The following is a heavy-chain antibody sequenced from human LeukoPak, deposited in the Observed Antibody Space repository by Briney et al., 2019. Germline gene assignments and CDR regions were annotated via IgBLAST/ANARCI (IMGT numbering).Heavy chain of an antibody. CDR1: GFTFDDYA. J-gene: IGHJ4*02. D-gene: IGHD6-13*01. V-gene: IGHV3-23*01. CDR3: AKRKQQLVLDY. Sequence: GRSLRLSCAASGFTFDDYAMHWVRQAPGKGLEWVSGISGSGGSTYYADSVKGRFTISRDNSKNTLYLQMNSLRAEDTAVYYCAKRKQQLVLDYWGQGTLVTVSS. CDR2: ISGSGGST.